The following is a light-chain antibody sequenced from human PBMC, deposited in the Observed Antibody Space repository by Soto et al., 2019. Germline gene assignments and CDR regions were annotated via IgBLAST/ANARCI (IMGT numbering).Light chain of an antibody. V-gene: IGKV1-39*01. Sequence: DIQMTQSPSSLSASVGDRVTITCRASQSISSYLNWYQQKPGKAPKLLIYAASSLQSGVPSRFSGSESGTDFTLTISSLQPEDIAPYYCQQSYSTPTFGQGTKLEIK. J-gene: IGKJ2*01. CDR1: QSISSY. CDR2: AAS. CDR3: QQSYSTPT.